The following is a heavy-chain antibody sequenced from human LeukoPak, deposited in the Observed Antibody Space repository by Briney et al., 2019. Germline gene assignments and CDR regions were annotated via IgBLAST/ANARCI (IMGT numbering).Heavy chain of an antibody. D-gene: IGHD3-3*01. Sequence: PGGSLRLSCAASGLAFSSYATSWVRQAPGKGLEWVPTISVASNTFYADSVKGRFTISRDNSRNTVYLQMTSLRADDTAVYYCADYGVSGVRNNFYWGQGTLVTVSS. V-gene: IGHV3-23*01. CDR1: GLAFSSYA. CDR3: ADYGVSGVRNNFY. CDR2: ISVASNT. J-gene: IGHJ4*02.